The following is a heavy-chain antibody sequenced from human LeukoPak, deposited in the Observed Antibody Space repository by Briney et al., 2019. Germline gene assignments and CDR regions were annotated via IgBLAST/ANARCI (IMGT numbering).Heavy chain of an antibody. V-gene: IGHV4-38-2*01. CDR1: GYSFTSGHY. CDR3: ARYCTSTTCILRGFDY. J-gene: IGHJ4*02. Sequence: SETLSLTCSVSGYSFTSGHYWGWIRPPPGKGLEWIANIYHTGSAHYNPSLKSRVTISVDTSKNQFSLKLSSVTAADTAVYYCARYCTSTTCILRGFDYWGQGTLVTVSS. D-gene: IGHD2-2*01. CDR2: IYHTGSA.